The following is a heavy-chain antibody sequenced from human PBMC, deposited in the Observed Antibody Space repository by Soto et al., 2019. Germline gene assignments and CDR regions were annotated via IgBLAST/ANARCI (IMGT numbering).Heavy chain of an antibody. CDR1: GFTFRNFA. J-gene: IGHJ4*02. CDR2: ISVSGGTT. D-gene: IGHD3-22*01. CDR3: AKGMYYYDSSGYRLFDY. V-gene: IGHV3-23*01. Sequence: EVHLLDSGGGLIQPGGSLRLSCAASGFTFRNFAMNWVRQAPGKGLEWVSGISVSGGTTYYADSVRGRFTVSRDNSKNSVFLQMNSLRAEDTAVCFCAKGMYYYDSSGYRLFDYWGQGTLVTVSS.